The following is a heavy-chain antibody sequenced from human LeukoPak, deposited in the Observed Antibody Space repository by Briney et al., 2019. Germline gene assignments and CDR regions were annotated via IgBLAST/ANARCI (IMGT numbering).Heavy chain of an antibody. D-gene: IGHD2-2*02. CDR2: IIPIFGTA. J-gene: IGHJ6*03. CDR3: ARGYCSSTSCYTYYYYYYMDV. V-gene: IGHV1-69*01. Sequence: VASVKVSCKASGGTFSSYAISWVRQAPGQGLEWMGVIIPIFGTANYAQKFQGRVTITADESTSTAYMELSSLRSEDTAVYYCARGYCSSTSCYTYYYYYYMDVWGKGTTVTVSS. CDR1: GGTFSSYA.